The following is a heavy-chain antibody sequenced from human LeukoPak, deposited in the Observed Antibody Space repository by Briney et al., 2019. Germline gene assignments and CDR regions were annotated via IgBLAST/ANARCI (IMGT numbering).Heavy chain of an antibody. D-gene: IGHD6-6*01. CDR2: INPNSGGT. V-gene: IGHV1-2*06. CDR1: GYTFTGYY. J-gene: IGHJ4*02. CDR3: ARARYSSSASFDY. Sequence: GASVKVSCKASGYTFTGYYMHWVRQAPGQGLEWMGRINPNSGGTNYAQKFQGRVTMTRDTSISTAYMELSRLRSDDTAVYYCARARYSSSASFDYCGQGTLVTVSS.